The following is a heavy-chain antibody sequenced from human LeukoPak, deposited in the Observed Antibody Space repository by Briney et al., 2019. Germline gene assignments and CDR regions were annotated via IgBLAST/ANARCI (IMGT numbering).Heavy chain of an antibody. CDR1: GGSFSGYY. CDR2: INHSGST. Sequence: PSETLSLTCAVYGGSFSGYYWSWMRQPPGKGLEWIGEINHSGSTNYNPSLKSRVTISVDTSKNQFSLKLSSVTAADTAVYYCARDGYSSGWYLYYFDYWGQGTLVTVSS. V-gene: IGHV4-34*01. D-gene: IGHD6-19*01. CDR3: ARDGYSSGWYLYYFDY. J-gene: IGHJ4*02.